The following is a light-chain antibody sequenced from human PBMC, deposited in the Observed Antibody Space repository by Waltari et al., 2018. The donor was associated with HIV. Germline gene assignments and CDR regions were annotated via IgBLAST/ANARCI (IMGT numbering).Light chain of an antibody. CDR1: SSDVGGYNY. V-gene: IGLV2-8*01. CDR2: EVS. J-gene: IGLJ1*01. Sequence: QSALTQPPSASGSPGQSVTISCTGTSSDVGGYNYVSWYQQHPGKAPKRMIYEVSKRPSGVPDRFSGSKSGNTASLTVSGLQAEDEADYYCSSYAGSYKYVFGTGTKVTVL. CDR3: SSYAGSYKYV.